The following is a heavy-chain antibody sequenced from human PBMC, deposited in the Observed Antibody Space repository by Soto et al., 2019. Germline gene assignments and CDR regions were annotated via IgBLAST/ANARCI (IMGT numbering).Heavy chain of an antibody. CDR3: AREMTTVTTMRWSRYAFDI. Sequence: AGGSLRLSCAASGFTFSSYGMHWVRQAPGKGLEWVAVIWYDGSNKYYADSVKGRFTISRDNSKNTLYLQMNSLRAEDTAVYYCAREMTTVTTMRWSRYAFDIWGQGTMVTVSS. CDR2: IWYDGSNK. J-gene: IGHJ3*02. V-gene: IGHV3-33*01. CDR1: GFTFSSYG. D-gene: IGHD4-17*01.